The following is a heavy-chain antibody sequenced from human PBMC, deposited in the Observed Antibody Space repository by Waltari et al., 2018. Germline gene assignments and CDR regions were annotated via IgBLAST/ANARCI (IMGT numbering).Heavy chain of an antibody. J-gene: IGHJ4*02. CDR2: ISSRSTTS. V-gene: IGHV3-48*02. CDR3: ASTEGHDR. CDR1: LLPSSTYS. Sequence: EVQLAETVGGLVPPGGSLRLSCAASLLPSSTYSMNWVRQAPGKGLEWVSHISSRSTTSYYSDSVKGRFTISRHNAKNSLHLQMNSLRDEDTAVYYCASTEGHDRWGQGTLVIVSS. D-gene: IGHD3-16*01.